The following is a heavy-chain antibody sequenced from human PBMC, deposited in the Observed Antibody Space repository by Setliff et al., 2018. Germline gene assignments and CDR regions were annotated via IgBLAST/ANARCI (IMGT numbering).Heavy chain of an antibody. Sequence: GGSLRLSCAASGFTFPNHGMHWVRQAPGKGLEWVTFIRHDGNNKYYRDSVRGRFAISRDNSKNTVYLRMNNLRPDDTAVYYCAKEMMEVMMTGLEFWGQGTMVTVS. V-gene: IGHV3-30*02. D-gene: IGHD3-9*01. CDR1: GFTFPNHG. CDR3: AKEMMEVMMTGLEF. CDR2: IRHDGNNK. J-gene: IGHJ4*02.